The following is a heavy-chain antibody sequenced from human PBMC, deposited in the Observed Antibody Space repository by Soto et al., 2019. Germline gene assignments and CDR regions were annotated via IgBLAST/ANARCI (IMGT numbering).Heavy chain of an antibody. CDR1: GGTFRTAA. CDR3: ARDNDRPQLGGNYYYILDD. D-gene: IGHD2-8*01. CDR2: IMPVFRTP. Sequence: QVQLEQSGAEVKKPGSSVKVSCKASGGTFRTAAISWVRQAPGQGLEWMGGIMPVFRTPDYAQKFQGRVTITADESTNTAYMELSGLRSDDTAVYYCARDNDRPQLGGNYYYILDDWGQGTTITVSS. J-gene: IGHJ6*02. V-gene: IGHV1-69*12.